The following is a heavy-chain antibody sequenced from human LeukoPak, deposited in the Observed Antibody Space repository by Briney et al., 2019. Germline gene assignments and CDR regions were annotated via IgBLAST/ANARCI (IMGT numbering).Heavy chain of an antibody. CDR2: IIPIFGTA. CDR3: VSSGVRGVINH. J-gene: IGHJ5*02. V-gene: IGHV1-69*06. Sequence: GASVKVSCKASGGTFSSYAISWVRQAPGQGLEWMGGIIPIFGTANYAQKFQGRVTMTEDTSTDTAYMELSSLRSEDTAVYYCVSSGVRGVINHWGQGTLVTVSS. D-gene: IGHD3-10*01. CDR1: GGTFSSYA.